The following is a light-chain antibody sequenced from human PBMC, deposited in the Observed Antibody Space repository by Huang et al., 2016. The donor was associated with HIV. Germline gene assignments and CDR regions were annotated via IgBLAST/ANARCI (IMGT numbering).Light chain of an antibody. J-gene: IGKJ4*01. Sequence: EVVMTQSPATLSVSPRERVTLSCRASQSVSTNLAWYQKRPGHTPSLLIYGASTRAPGVPSRFGGSGSVTDFTLTISSLQSEDFGIYYCQQYNNWFLTFGGGTRV. CDR1: QSVSTN. CDR2: GAS. CDR3: QQYNNWFLT. V-gene: IGKV3-15*01.